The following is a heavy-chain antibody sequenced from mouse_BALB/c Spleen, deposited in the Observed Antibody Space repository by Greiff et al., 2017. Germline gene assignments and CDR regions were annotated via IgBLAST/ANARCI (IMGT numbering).Heavy chain of an antibody. CDR2: ISSGGSYT. Sequence: EVQLVESGGGLVKPGGSLKLSCAASGFTFSSYTMSWVRQTPEKRLEWVATISSGGSYTYYPDSVKGRFTISRDNAKNTLYLQMSSLKSEDTAMYYCTRIYYGNRRYFDYWGQGTTLTVSS. V-gene: IGHV5-6-4*01. D-gene: IGHD2-1*01. CDR3: TRIYYGNRRYFDY. CDR1: GFTFSSYT. J-gene: IGHJ2*01.